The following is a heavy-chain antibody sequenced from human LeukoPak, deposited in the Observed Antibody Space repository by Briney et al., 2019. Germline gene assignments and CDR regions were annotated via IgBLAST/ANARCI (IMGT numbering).Heavy chain of an antibody. Sequence: GGSLRLSCAASGFTFGDYAMHWVRQAPGKGLEWVSGISWNSGNIGYADSVKGRFTISRDNAKNSLYLQMNSLRAEDTALSYCEKEYCVGGRRYFDYWGQGNLVTVSP. CDR3: EKEYCVGGRRYFDY. CDR1: GFTFGDYA. CDR2: ISWNSGNI. J-gene: IGHJ4*02. V-gene: IGHV3-9*01. D-gene: IGHD2-15*01.